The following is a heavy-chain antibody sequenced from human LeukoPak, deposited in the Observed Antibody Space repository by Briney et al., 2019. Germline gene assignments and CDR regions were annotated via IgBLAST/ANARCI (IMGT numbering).Heavy chain of an antibody. CDR2: IHYSGNT. CDR3: ATSRRYNGILNGYKQPDAFDI. CDR1: GGSISTYY. V-gene: IGHV4-59*01. J-gene: IGHJ3*02. Sequence: SETLSLTCTVSGGSISTYYWSWIRQPPGKGLEWIGYIHYSGNTNYNPSLKSRVTISVDTSKNQFSLKLSSVTAADTAVYYCATSRRYNGILNGYKQPDAFDIWGQGTMVTVSS. D-gene: IGHD3-9*01.